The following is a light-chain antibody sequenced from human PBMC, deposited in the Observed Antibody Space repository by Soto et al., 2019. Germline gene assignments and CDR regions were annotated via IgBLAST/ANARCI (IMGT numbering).Light chain of an antibody. CDR3: QSYDSSLSGSV. Sequence: QSVLTQPPSVSGAPGQRVTISCTGSSSNIGAGYDVHWYQQLPGTAPKLLIYGNSNRPSGVPDRFSGYKSGTSAALAITGLQAEDEADYYCQSYDSSLSGSVSGGGTKLTVL. J-gene: IGLJ2*01. CDR2: GNS. V-gene: IGLV1-40*01. CDR1: SSNIGAGYD.